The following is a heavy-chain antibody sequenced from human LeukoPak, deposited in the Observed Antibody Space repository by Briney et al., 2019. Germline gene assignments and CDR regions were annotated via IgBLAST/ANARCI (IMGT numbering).Heavy chain of an antibody. CDR3: ARHVSGWYYFDY. CDR1: GFTFSSYA. Sequence: QPGRSLRLSCAASGFTFSSYAMHWVRQAPGKGLEWVAVISYDGSNKYYADSVKGRFTISRDNSKNTLYLQMNSLRAEDTAVYYCARHVSGWYYFDYWGQEPWSPSPQ. CDR2: ISYDGSNK. D-gene: IGHD6-19*01. V-gene: IGHV3-30-3*01. J-gene: IGHJ4*01.